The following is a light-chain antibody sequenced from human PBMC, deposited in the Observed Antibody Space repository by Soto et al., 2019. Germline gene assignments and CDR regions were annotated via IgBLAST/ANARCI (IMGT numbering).Light chain of an antibody. CDR2: LAS. J-gene: IGKJ1*01. Sequence: IPLTQSPSSLSASVGDRVTITCRASQDISTYLAWYQQQPGRAPKPLIYLASTLESGVPSRFSGSGSGTDFALSISSLQPDDFANYYCLLLDSDPPWTFGQGTRVEIK. CDR1: QDISTY. V-gene: IGKV1-9*01. CDR3: LLLDSDPPWT.